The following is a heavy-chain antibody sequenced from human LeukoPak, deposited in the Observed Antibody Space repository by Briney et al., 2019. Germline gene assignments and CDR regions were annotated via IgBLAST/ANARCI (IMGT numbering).Heavy chain of an antibody. Sequence: GGSLRLSCAASGLTFSSYAMSWVRQAPGKGLEWGSGISGSGGTTYYADSVKGRFTISRDNSKNTYLQMNSLRAEDTAAYYCAKDSRSTLPRGRLDYWGQGTLVTVSS. CDR3: AKDSRSTLPRGRLDY. V-gene: IGHV3-23*01. D-gene: IGHD2-21*02. J-gene: IGHJ4*02. CDR1: GLTFSSYA. CDR2: ISGSGGTT.